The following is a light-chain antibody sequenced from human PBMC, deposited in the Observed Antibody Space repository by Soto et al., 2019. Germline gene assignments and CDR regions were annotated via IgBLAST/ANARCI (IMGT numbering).Light chain of an antibody. V-gene: IGLV2-14*01. J-gene: IGLJ1*01. CDR1: GSDVGGYDY. Sequence: LTQPASVSGSPGQSITISCTGTGSDVGGYDYVSGYQHHPGKAPKVMIYEVTNRPSGVSNRFSGSKSGNTASLTISGLLAEDEADYYCSSYTSSSTYVFGTGTKVTVL. CDR3: SSYTSSSTYV. CDR2: EVT.